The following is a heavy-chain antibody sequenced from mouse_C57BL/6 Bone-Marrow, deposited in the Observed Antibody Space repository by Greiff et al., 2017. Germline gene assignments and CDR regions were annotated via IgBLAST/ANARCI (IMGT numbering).Heavy chain of an antibody. Sequence: QVQLQQPGAELVKPGASVKLSCKASGYTFPSYWMHWVKQRPGQGLEWIGMIHPNIGSTNYNEKFKSKATLTVDKSSSTAYMQLSSLTSEDSAVYYCARKGRLRSWFAYWGQGTLVTVSA. J-gene: IGHJ3*01. CDR3: ARKGRLRSWFAY. D-gene: IGHD2-2*01. CDR2: IHPNIGST. CDR1: GYTFPSYW. V-gene: IGHV1-64*01.